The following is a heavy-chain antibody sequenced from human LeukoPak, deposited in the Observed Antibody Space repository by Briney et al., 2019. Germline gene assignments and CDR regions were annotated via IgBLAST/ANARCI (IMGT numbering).Heavy chain of an antibody. CDR1: GFTLSSYE. Sequence: QSGGSLRLSCAGFGFTLSSYEMNWVRQAPGKGLEWVSYISNSGSTIYYAASVKGRFTISRDNAFNSVSLQMNSLRAEDTAVYYCATKVAGTSHFSSWGQGALDTVSS. D-gene: IGHD1-7*01. CDR2: ISNSGSTI. CDR3: ATKVAGTSHFSS. V-gene: IGHV3-48*03. J-gene: IGHJ5*02.